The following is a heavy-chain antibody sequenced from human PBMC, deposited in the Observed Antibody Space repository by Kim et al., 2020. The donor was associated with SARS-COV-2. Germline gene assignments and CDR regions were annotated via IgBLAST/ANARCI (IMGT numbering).Heavy chain of an antibody. D-gene: IGHD3-3*01. CDR3: ARLSRFVEWLLYRSDYFDY. Sequence: GGSLRLSCEVSGFTFSSYWMSWVRQAPGKGLEWVAIIKQDGREKYYVDSVKGRFTISRDNAKNSLYLQMNSLRAEDTAVYYCARLSRFVEWLLYRSDYFDYWGQGTLVTVSS. CDR1: GFTFSSYW. J-gene: IGHJ4*02. V-gene: IGHV3-7*01. CDR2: IKQDGREK.